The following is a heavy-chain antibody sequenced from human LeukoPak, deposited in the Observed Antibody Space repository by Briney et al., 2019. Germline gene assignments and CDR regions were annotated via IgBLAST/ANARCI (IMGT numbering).Heavy chain of an antibody. CDR2: ISGSGGST. CDR3: ARDQGTIFDVVNYAMDV. V-gene: IGHV3-23*01. J-gene: IGHJ6*02. Sequence: GGSLRLSCAASGFTFSSYAMSWVRQAPGKGLEWASAISGSGGSTYYADSVKGRFTISRDNSKNTLYLQMNSLRAEDTAVYYCARDQGTIFDVVNYAMDVWGQGTTVTVSS. D-gene: IGHD3-3*01. CDR1: GFTFSSYA.